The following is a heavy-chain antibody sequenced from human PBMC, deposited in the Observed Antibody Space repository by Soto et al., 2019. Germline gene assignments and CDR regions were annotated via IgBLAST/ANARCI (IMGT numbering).Heavy chain of an antibody. CDR3: ARDRRSTSPGRGYYYYGMDV. Sequence: PSETLSLTCTVSGGSISSYYWSWIRQPPGKGLEWIGYIYYSGSTNYNPSLKSRVIISIDTSKKEFSVKLSSVTAADTAVYYCARDRRSTSPGRGYYYYGMDVWGQGTTVTV. D-gene: IGHD2-2*01. CDR2: IYYSGST. J-gene: IGHJ6*02. V-gene: IGHV4-59*01. CDR1: GGSISSYY.